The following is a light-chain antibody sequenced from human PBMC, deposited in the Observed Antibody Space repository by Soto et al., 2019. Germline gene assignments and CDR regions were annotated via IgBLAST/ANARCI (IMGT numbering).Light chain of an antibody. CDR3: LQHNSYQFT. CDR1: QDIRSD. J-gene: IGKJ3*01. Sequence: DIQITQSPSYLSASVGDRLTITCRASQDIRSDLGWFQQKPGKAPKRLIYAASTLESGVPSRFSGSRSGTEFTLTISSLQPEDVATYYCLQHNSYQFTFGPGTKVDIK. CDR2: AAS. V-gene: IGKV1-17*01.